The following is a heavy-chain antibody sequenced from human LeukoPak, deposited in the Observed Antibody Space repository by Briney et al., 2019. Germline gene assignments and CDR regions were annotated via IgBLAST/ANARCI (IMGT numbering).Heavy chain of an antibody. V-gene: IGHV1-69*05. Sequence: SVKVSCKXSGGTFSSYAISWVRQAPGQGLEWMGRIIPIFGTANYAQKFQGRVTITTDESTSTAYMELSSLRSEDTAVYYCARGTYVWGSHEYFQHWGQGTLVTVSS. CDR2: IIPIFGTA. CDR3: ARGTYVWGSHEYFQH. CDR1: GGTFSSYA. D-gene: IGHD3-16*01. J-gene: IGHJ1*01.